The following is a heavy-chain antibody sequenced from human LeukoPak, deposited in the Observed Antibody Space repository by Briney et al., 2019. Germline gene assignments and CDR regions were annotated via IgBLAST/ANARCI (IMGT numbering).Heavy chain of an antibody. CDR3: ASLWELLGF. Sequence: PGGSLRLSCAASGFTFSNYEMDWVRQAPGKGLEWVSYISIDGKTIHYAGSVKGRFTISRDNAKNSVYLQMNSLRVEDTAVYYCASLWELLGFWGQGTLVTVSS. J-gene: IGHJ4*02. CDR2: ISIDGKTI. CDR1: GFTFSNYE. V-gene: IGHV3-48*03. D-gene: IGHD1-26*01.